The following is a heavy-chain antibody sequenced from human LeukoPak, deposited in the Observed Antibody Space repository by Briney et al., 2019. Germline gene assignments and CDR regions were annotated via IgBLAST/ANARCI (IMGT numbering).Heavy chain of an antibody. CDR2: ISGSGDST. J-gene: IGHJ4*02. Sequence: PGGSLRLSCAASGFTFSTYAMSWVRQAPGKGLEWVSFISGSGDSTYYADSVKGRFTISRDKSKNTLYLQLNSLRVEDTAVYYCAKAVVVVVPAARYYFDYWGQGTLVTVSS. CDR3: AKAVVVVVPAARYYFDY. D-gene: IGHD2-2*01. V-gene: IGHV3-23*01. CDR1: GFTFSTYA.